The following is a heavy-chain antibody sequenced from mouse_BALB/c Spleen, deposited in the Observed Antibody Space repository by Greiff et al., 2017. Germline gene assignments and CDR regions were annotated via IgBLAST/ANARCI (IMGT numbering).Heavy chain of an antibody. D-gene: IGHD2-3*01. CDR1: GYTFTSYW. CDR2: INPSTGYT. V-gene: IGHV1-7*01. Sequence: VQLQQSGAELAKPGASVKMSCKASGYTFTSYWMHWVKQRPGQGLEWIGYINPSTGYTEYNQKFKDKATLTADKSSSTAYMQLSSLTSEDSAVFYSARDDGDYWGEGATLTVSS. CDR3: ARDDGDY. J-gene: IGHJ2*01.